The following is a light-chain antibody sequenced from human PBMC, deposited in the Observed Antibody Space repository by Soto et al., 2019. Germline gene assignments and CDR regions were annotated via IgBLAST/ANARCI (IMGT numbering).Light chain of an antibody. V-gene: IGLV2-14*01. Sequence: QSALTQPASVSGSPGQSITISCTGTSSDVGGYDYVSWYQQYADKAPKLMIYEVNNRPSGVSNRFSGSKSGNTASLTISGLQAEDEADYYCSSYTSSSPWVFGGGTKVTVL. CDR1: SSDVGGYDY. CDR3: SSYTSSSPWV. J-gene: IGLJ3*02. CDR2: EVN.